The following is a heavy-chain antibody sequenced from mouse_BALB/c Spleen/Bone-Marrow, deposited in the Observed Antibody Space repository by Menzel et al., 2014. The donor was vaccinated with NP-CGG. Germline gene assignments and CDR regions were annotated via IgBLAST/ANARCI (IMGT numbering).Heavy chain of an antibody. CDR2: ISSGSSTI. CDR1: GFTFSSFG. CDR3: AREATVVAKDYFDY. Sequence: EVQLVESGGGLVQPGGSRKLSCAASGFTFSSFGMHWVRQAPEKGLEWVAYISSGSSTIYYADTVKGRFTISRDNPKNTLFLQMTSLRSEGTAMYYCAREATVVAKDYFDYWGQGTTLTVSS. V-gene: IGHV5-17*02. D-gene: IGHD1-1*01. J-gene: IGHJ2*01.